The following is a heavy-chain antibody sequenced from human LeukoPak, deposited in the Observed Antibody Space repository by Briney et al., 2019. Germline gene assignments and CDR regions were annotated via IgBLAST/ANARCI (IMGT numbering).Heavy chain of an antibody. CDR3: ARVNYGDYLYYFDY. D-gene: IGHD4-17*01. CDR2: IYYGGST. CDR1: GGSISSYY. Sequence: SETLSLTCTVSGGSISSYYWSWIRQPPGKGLEWIGYIYYGGSTNYNPSLKSRVTISVDTSKNQFSLKLSSVTAADTAVYYCARVNYGDYLYYFDYWGQGTLVTVSS. J-gene: IGHJ4*02. V-gene: IGHV4-59*12.